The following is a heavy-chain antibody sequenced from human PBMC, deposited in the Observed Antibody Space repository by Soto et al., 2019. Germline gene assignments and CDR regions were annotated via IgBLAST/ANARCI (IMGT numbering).Heavy chain of an antibody. CDR3: ARDLRTLYGMDV. CDR1: GFTVSSNS. CDR2: IYSGGST. V-gene: IGHV3-53*01. J-gene: IGHJ6*02. Sequence: EVPLVESGGGLIQPGGSLRLSCAASGFTVSSNSMSWVRQAPGKGLEWVSVIYSGGSTYYADSVKGRFTISRDNSKNTLYLQMNSLRAEDTAVYYCARDLRTLYGMDVWGQGTTVTVSS.